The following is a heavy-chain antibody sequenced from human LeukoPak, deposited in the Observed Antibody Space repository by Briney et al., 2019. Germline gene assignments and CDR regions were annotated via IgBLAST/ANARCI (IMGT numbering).Heavy chain of an antibody. Sequence: PGGSLRLSCAASGFTFSSYAMNWVRNAPGKGLELVSVSSGCGGSTYYSDSVNGRFTISTDNSKNTLYLQMNSLRAEDTDVYYCAKAVAGTVWIDYWGQGTLVTLSS. CDR1: GFTFSSYA. D-gene: IGHD6-19*01. CDR2: SSGCGGST. CDR3: AKAVAGTVWIDY. J-gene: IGHJ4*02. V-gene: IGHV3-23*01.